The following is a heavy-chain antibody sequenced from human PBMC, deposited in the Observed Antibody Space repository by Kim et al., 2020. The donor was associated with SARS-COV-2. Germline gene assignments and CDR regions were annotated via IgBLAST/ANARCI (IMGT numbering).Heavy chain of an antibody. Sequence: GSTYSTPSLKRRVTISVDTSNNQFSLKLSSVTAADTAVYYCAREGGRFDPWGQGTLVTVSS. CDR2: GST. D-gene: IGHD1-26*01. J-gene: IGHJ5*02. V-gene: IGHV4-31*02. CDR3: AREGGRFDP.